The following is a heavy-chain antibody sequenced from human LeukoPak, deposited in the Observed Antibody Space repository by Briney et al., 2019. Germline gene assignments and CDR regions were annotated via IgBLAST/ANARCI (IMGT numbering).Heavy chain of an antibody. CDR2: INHSGST. CDR3: ARGRRSSWPYYYYGMDV. CDR1: GGSFSGYY. J-gene: IGHJ6*02. D-gene: IGHD6-13*01. V-gene: IGHV4-34*01. Sequence: SETLSLTCAVYGGSFSGYYWSWIRQPPGKRLEWIGEINHSGSTNYNPSLKSRVTISVDTSKNQFSLKLSSVTAADTAVYYCARGRRSSWPYYYYGMDVWGQGTTVTVSS.